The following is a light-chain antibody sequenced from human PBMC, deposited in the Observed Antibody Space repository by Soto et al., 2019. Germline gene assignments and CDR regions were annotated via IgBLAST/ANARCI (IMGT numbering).Light chain of an antibody. J-gene: IGKJ1*01. CDR1: QSISSW. Sequence: DIQMTQSPSTLSASVGDRVTITCRASQSISSWLAWYQQKPGKAPKLLIYDASIFESGVPSRFGGSGSGTEFTLTISSLQPDDFATYDCQQYNSYWTFGQGTKVEIK. CDR2: DAS. CDR3: QQYNSYWT. V-gene: IGKV1-5*01.